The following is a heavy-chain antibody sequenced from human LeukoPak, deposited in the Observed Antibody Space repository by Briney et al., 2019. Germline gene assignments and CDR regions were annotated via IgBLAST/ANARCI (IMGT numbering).Heavy chain of an antibody. CDR2: INTNTGNP. CDR1: GYTFTSYY. D-gene: IGHD6-6*01. J-gene: IGHJ4*02. V-gene: IGHV7-4-1*02. Sequence: GASVKVSCKASGYTFTSYYMHWVRQAPGQGLEWMGWINTNTGNPTYAQGFTGRFVFSLDTSVSTAYLQISSLKAEDTAVYYCARESPQEYSSSLDYWGQGTLVTVSS. CDR3: ARESPQEYSSSLDY.